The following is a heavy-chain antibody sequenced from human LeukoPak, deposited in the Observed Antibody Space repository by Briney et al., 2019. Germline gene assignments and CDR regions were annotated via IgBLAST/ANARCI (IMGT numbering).Heavy chain of an antibody. CDR2: ISSSSSYI. J-gene: IGHJ6*03. Sequence: PGGSLRLSCAASGFTFSSYSMNWVRQAPGKGLEWVSSISSSSSYIYYADSVKGRFTISRDNAKNSLYLQMNSLRAEDTAAYYCARGEELVNYYYMDVWGKGTTVTVSS. CDR3: ARGEELVNYYYMDV. CDR1: GFTFSSYS. D-gene: IGHD6-13*01. V-gene: IGHV3-21*01.